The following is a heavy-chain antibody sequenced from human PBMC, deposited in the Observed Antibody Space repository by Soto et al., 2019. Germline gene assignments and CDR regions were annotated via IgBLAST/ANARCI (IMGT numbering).Heavy chain of an antibody. Sequence: PSETLSLTCTVSGDSMTSSSYYWGWIRQPPGKGLEWIGSIYYSERTSYNSGSTYYSPSLKSRVTISGDTSKSQLSLKLSSVTAADTAVYYCARHTRNQFDPWGQGTLVTVSS. J-gene: IGHJ5*02. CDR1: GDSMTSSSYY. V-gene: IGHV4-39*01. CDR2: IYYSERTSYNSGST. CDR3: ARHTRNQFDP.